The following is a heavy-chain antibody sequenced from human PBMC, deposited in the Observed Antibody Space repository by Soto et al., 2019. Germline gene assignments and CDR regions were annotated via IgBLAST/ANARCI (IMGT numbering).Heavy chain of an antibody. Sequence: GGSLRLSCSASGFTFSSYAMHWVRQAPGKGLEYVSAISSNGGSTYYADSVKGRFTISRDNSKNTLYLQMSSLRSEDTAVYYCARSVKWLAAFDYWGQGTLVTVSS. CDR2: ISSNGGST. CDR1: GFTFSSYA. D-gene: IGHD6-19*01. J-gene: IGHJ4*02. CDR3: ARSVKWLAAFDY. V-gene: IGHV3-64D*06.